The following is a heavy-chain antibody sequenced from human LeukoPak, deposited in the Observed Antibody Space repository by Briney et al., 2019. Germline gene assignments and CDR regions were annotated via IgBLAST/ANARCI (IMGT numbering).Heavy chain of an antibody. Sequence: GGSLRLSCAASGFTFSAYWMHWVRQAPGKGLVWVSRINGDGSSTSYADFVKGRFTISRDNAKNTLYLQVNSLRAEDTAVYYCAAGRHCSSSSCYHYYYYGMDVWGQGTTVTVSS. J-gene: IGHJ6*02. CDR3: AAGRHCSSSSCYHYYYYGMDV. D-gene: IGHD2-2*01. CDR2: INGDGSST. CDR1: GFTFSAYW. V-gene: IGHV3-74*01.